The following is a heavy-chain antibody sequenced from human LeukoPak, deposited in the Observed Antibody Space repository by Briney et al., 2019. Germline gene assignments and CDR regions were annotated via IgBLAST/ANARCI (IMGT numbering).Heavy chain of an antibody. CDR1: GFTFSNAW. CDR2: IKSKTDGGTT. J-gene: IGHJ4*02. Sequence: PGGSLRLSCAASGFTFSNAWMSWVRQAPGKGLEWVGRIKSKTDGGTTDYAAPVKGRLTISRDDSKNTLYLQMNSLKTEDTAVYYCTTNLGGYCSSTSCYSFGYWGQGTLVTVSS. D-gene: IGHD2-2*02. CDR3: TTNLGGYCSSTSCYSFGY. V-gene: IGHV3-15*01.